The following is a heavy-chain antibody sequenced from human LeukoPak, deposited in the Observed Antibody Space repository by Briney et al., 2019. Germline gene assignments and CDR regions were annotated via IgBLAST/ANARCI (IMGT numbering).Heavy chain of an antibody. V-gene: IGHV4-38-2*01. CDR1: GYSFTSGHY. D-gene: IGHD6-19*01. CDR2: IYHTGSA. Sequence: SETLSLTCSVSGYSFTSGHYWGWIRQPPGKGLEWIANIYHTGSAHYNPSLKSRVTISVDTSKNQFSLKLSSVTAADTAVYYCARQGWYDFDYWGQGTLVTVSS. CDR3: ARQGWYDFDY. J-gene: IGHJ4*02.